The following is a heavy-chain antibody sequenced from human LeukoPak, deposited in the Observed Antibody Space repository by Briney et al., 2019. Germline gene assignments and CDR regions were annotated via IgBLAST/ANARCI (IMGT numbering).Heavy chain of an antibody. CDR2: ISSSSSYI. J-gene: IGHJ4*02. CDR1: GFTFSSYS. D-gene: IGHD2-2*01. V-gene: IGHV3-21*01. CDR3: ARDFRIVVVPAAFDY. Sequence: GGSLRLSCAASGFTFSSYSMNWVRQDPGKGLEWVSSISSSSSYIYYADSVKGRFTISRDNAKNSLYLQMNSLRAEDTAVYYCARDFRIVVVPAAFDYWGQGTLVTVPS.